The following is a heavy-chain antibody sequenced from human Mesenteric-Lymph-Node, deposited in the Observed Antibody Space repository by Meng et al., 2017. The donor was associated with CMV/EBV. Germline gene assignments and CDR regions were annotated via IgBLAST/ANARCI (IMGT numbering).Heavy chain of an antibody. CDR3: ARGRPHYYGMDV. V-gene: IGHV4-34*01. CDR1: GGSFSGYY. Sequence: SETLSLTCAVYGGSFSGYYWSWIRQPPGKGLEWIGEINHSGSTNYNPSLKSRVTISVDTSKNQFSLQLTSVTPEDTAVYYCARGRPHYYGMDVWGQGTTVTVSS. J-gene: IGHJ6*02. CDR2: INHSGST.